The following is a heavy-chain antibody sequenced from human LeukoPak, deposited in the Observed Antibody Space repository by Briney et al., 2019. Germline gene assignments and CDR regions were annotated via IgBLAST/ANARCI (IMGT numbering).Heavy chain of an antibody. V-gene: IGHV4-34*01. CDR2: INHSGST. CDR1: GGSFSGYY. CDR3: ARGKVATYYYYYYMDV. Sequence: PSETLSLTCAVYGGSFSGYYWSWIRQPPGKGLEWIGEINHSGSTNYNPSLKSRVTISVDTSKNQFSLKLSSVTAADTAVYCCARGKVATYYYYYYMDVWGKGTTVTVSS. J-gene: IGHJ6*03. D-gene: IGHD5-12*01.